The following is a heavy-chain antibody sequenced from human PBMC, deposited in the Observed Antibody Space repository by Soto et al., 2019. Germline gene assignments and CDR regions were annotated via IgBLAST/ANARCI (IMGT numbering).Heavy chain of an antibody. Sequence: PSETLSLTCTGSCGSVSSGDYYWSWIRQPPGKGLEWIGYIYYSGSTNYNPSLKSRVSISLDTSKNQFSLRLTSVTAADTAVYYCARIPVDTYMINWFDPWGQGTLVTVSS. V-gene: IGHV4-61*08. J-gene: IGHJ5*02. CDR1: CGSVSSGDYY. D-gene: IGHD5-18*01. CDR2: IYYSGST. CDR3: ARIPVDTYMINWFDP.